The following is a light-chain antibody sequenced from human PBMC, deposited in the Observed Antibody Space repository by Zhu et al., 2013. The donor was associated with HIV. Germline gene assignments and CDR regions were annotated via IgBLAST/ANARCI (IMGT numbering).Light chain of an antibody. Sequence: SYELTQPPSVSVSPGQTASITCSGDKLGDKYACWYQQKPGQSPVMVIYQHTRRPSGIPERFSGSNSGDTATLTISGTQAVDEADYYCQAWDSNIVVFGGGTKLTVL. V-gene: IGLV3-1*01. CDR3: QAWDSNIVV. J-gene: IGLJ2*01. CDR2: QHT. CDR1: KLGDKY.